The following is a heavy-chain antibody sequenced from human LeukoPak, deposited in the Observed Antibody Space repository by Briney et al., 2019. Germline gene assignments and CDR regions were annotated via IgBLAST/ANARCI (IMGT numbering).Heavy chain of an antibody. Sequence: SQTLSLTCTVSGGSISSGGYYRRWIRQHPGKGLEWIGYIYYSGSTYYNPSLKSRVTISVDTSKNQFSLKLSSVTAADTAVYYCARVQLWFGEPHSGVYYFDYWGQGTLVTVSS. CDR2: IYYSGST. CDR1: GGSISSGGYY. D-gene: IGHD3-10*01. CDR3: ARVQLWFGEPHSGVYYFDY. J-gene: IGHJ4*02. V-gene: IGHV4-31*03.